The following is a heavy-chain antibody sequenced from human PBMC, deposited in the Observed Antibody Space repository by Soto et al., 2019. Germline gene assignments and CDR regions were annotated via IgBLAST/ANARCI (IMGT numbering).Heavy chain of an antibody. CDR3: ANLDMITFGGIIGPNDEFDI. V-gene: IGHV4-34*01. J-gene: IGHJ3*02. CDR1: GGSFSGYY. D-gene: IGHD3-16*01. Sequence: SETLSLTCAVYGGSFSGYYWSWIRQPPGKGLEWIGEINHSGVTNYKPSLKSRVAISGDTSKNQFSLKLSSVTAADTAVYYCANLDMITFGGIIGPNDEFDIWGQGTMVTVSS. CDR2: INHSGVT.